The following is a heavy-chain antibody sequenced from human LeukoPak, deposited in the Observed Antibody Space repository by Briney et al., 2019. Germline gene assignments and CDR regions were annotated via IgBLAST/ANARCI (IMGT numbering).Heavy chain of an antibody. Sequence: ASVKVSCKASGYTFTSYAMHWVRQAPGQRLEWMGWINAGNGNTKYSQKFQGRVTITRDTSASTAYMKLSSLRSEDTAVYYCARISSSWYYFDYWGQGTLVTVSS. D-gene: IGHD6-13*01. CDR1: GYTFTSYA. CDR2: INAGNGNT. CDR3: ARISSSWYYFDY. V-gene: IGHV1-3*01. J-gene: IGHJ4*02.